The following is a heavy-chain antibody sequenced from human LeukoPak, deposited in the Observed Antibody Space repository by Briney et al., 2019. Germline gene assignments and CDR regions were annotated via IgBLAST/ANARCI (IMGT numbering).Heavy chain of an antibody. J-gene: IGHJ5*02. CDR1: GYTFTSYD. CDR3: ARGFRITIFGVVLQDNWFDP. Sequence: APVKVSCKASGYTFTSYDIKWVRQATGQGLEWMGWMNPNSGNTGYAQKFQGRVTMTRNTSISTAYMELSSLRSEDTAVYYCARGFRITIFGVVLQDNWFDPWGQGTLVTVSS. D-gene: IGHD3-3*01. V-gene: IGHV1-8*01. CDR2: MNPNSGNT.